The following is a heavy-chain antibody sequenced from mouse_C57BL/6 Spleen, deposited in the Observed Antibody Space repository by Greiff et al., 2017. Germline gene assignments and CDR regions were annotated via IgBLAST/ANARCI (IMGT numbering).Heavy chain of an antibody. CDR2: INPNNGGT. Sequence: EVQRVESGPELVKPGASVKIPCKASGYTFTDYNMDWVKQSHGKSLEWIGDINPNNGGTIYNQKFKGKATLTVDKSSSTAYMELRSLTSEDTAVYYCARSTMVTTWYFDVWGTGTTVTVSS. CDR1: GYTFTDYN. D-gene: IGHD2-2*01. V-gene: IGHV1-18*01. J-gene: IGHJ1*03. CDR3: ARSTMVTTWYFDV.